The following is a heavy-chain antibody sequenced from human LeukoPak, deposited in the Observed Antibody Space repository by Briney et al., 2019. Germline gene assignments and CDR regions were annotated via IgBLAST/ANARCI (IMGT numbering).Heavy chain of an antibody. Sequence: GESLQISCMGSGYNFTSYWIGWVRQRPGKGLEWMGIIYPCDSDTRYSTSFQGQVTIAADKSLSTAYLQWSSLKASDTAMYYCARRGNGDRLDAFDIWGEGTMVTVSS. CDR2: IYPCDSDT. CDR3: ARRGNGDRLDAFDI. D-gene: IGHD7-27*01. CDR1: GYNFTSYW. J-gene: IGHJ3*02. V-gene: IGHV5-51*01.